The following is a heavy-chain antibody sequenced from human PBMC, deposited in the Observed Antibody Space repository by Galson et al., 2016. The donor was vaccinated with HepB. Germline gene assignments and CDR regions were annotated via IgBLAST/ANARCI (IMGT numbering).Heavy chain of an antibody. J-gene: IGHJ6*02. CDR2: LSGMGGSP. CDR1: GFSFDDYA. V-gene: IGHV3-23*01. CDR3: VKCRDKDFWSGYLCGMDV. D-gene: IGHD3-3*01. Sequence: SLRLSCAASGFSFDDYAMSWVRQAPGKGLEWVASLSGMGGSPHYLDTVKGRFTISRVNSKNTLYLQMQSLRAEDTAVYYCVKCRDKDFWSGYLCGMDVWGQGTTVTVSS.